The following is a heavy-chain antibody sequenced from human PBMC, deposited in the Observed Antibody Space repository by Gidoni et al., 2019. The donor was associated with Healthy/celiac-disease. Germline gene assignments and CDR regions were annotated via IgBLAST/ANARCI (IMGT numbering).Heavy chain of an antibody. D-gene: IGHD4-17*01. Sequence: EVQLVESGGGLVKPGGSLRLSCAASGFTFSSYSMNWVRQAPGKGLEWVSSISSSSSYTYYADSVKGRFTISRDNAKKSLYLQMKSLRAEDTAVYYCARDRLDYGDRFDYWGQGTLVTVSS. CDR2: ISSSSSYT. J-gene: IGHJ4*02. CDR3: ARDRLDYGDRFDY. CDR1: GFTFSSYS. V-gene: IGHV3-21*01.